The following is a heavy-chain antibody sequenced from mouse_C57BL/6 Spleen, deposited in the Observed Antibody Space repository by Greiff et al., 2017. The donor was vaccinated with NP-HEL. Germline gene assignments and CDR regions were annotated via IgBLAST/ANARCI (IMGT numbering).Heavy chain of an antibody. CDR1: GFTFSDYY. CDR2: ISNGGGST. J-gene: IGHJ4*01. Sequence: EVMLVESGGGLVQPGGSLKLSCAASGFTFSDYYMYWVRQTPEKRLEWVAYISNGGGSTYYPDTVKGRFTISRDNAKNTLYLQMSRLKSEDTAMYYVARQVGYDYAMDYWGQGTSVTVSS. CDR3: ARQVGYDYAMDY. D-gene: IGHD2-2*01. V-gene: IGHV5-12*01.